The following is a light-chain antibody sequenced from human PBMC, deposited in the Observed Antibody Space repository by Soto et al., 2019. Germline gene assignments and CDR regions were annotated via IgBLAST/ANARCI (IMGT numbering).Light chain of an antibody. CDR3: SSWTTSTTQV. CDR2: EVN. CDR1: SSDVGGYNF. J-gene: IGLJ3*02. Sequence: QSALTQPASVSGSPGQSITISCTGTSSDVGGYNFVSWYQQHPGKAPKLMIYEVNNRPSGVSNRFSGSKSGNTASLTISGHQAEDEADYYCSSWTTSTTQVLGGGTKLTVL. V-gene: IGLV2-14*01.